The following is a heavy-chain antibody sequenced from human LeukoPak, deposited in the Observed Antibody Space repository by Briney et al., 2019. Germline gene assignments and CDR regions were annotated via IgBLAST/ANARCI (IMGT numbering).Heavy chain of an antibody. CDR2: ISSSSNHM. Sequence: GGSLRLSCAASGFIFSTYSMNWVRQAPGKGLEWVSSISSSSNHMYYADSVKGRFTISRDNAKNSLYLQMNSLRAEDTAVYYCARDLGSGSYFDYWGQGTLVTVSS. CDR1: GFIFSTYS. D-gene: IGHD3-10*01. CDR3: ARDLGSGSYFDY. V-gene: IGHV3-21*01. J-gene: IGHJ4*02.